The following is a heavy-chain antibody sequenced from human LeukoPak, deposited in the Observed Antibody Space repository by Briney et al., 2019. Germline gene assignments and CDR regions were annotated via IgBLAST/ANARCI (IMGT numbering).Heavy chain of an antibody. D-gene: IGHD1-26*01. CDR1: GGSISSSSYY. V-gene: IGHV4-39*01. J-gene: IGHJ6*03. CDR2: IYYSGST. Sequence: SETLSLTCTVSGGSISSSSYYWGWIRQPPGKGLEWIGSIYYSGSTYYNPSLKSRVTISVDTSKNQFSLKLSSVTAADTAVYYCARQSGSYYYYMDVWGKGTTVTISS. CDR3: ARQSGSYYYYMDV.